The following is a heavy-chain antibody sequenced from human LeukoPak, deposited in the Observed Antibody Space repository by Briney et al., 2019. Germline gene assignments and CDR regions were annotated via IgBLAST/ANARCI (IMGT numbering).Heavy chain of an antibody. CDR2: ISSSGGST. CDR3: AKGPYYFDC. J-gene: IGHJ4*02. CDR1: GFSISSYA. V-gene: IGHV3-23*01. Sequence: QSGGSLRLSCAASGFSISSYAMSWVRQAPGKGPEWVSTISSSGGSTYYADSVKGRFTISRDNSKNTLYLQMNSLRAEDTAVYYCAKGPYYFDCWGQGTLVTVPS.